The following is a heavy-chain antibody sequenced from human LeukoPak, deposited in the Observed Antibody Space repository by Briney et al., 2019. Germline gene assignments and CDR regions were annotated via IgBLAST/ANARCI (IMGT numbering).Heavy chain of an antibody. J-gene: IGHJ6*03. CDR2: IDHSGST. CDR3: ARMSSKSTSYYYYMDV. CDR1: GGSFSGYY. Sequence: SETLSLTCAVDGGSFSGYYWSWIRQPPGKGLEWIGEIDHSGSTNYNPSLKSRVTMSVDTSKNQFSLKLSSVTAADTAVYYCARMSSKSTSYYYYMDVWGRGTTVTISS. V-gene: IGHV4-34*01. D-gene: IGHD5-24*01.